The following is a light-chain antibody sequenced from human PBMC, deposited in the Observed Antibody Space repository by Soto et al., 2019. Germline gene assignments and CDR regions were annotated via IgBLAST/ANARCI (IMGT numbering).Light chain of an antibody. CDR3: QQYNKWPLT. Sequence: EIVMMQSPATLSESPGERATLSCRASQSVSSNLAWYQQKRGQAPRLLIYGTSTRATGIPARFSGSGSGTEFTLTISSLQSEDFAVYYCQQYNKWPLTFGGGTKVEIK. J-gene: IGKJ4*01. CDR1: QSVSSN. CDR2: GTS. V-gene: IGKV3-15*01.